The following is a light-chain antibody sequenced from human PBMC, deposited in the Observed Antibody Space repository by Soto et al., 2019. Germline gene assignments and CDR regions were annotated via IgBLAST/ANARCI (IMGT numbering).Light chain of an antibody. V-gene: IGLV3-21*04. Sequence: SYELTQPPSVSVAPGKTTRITCGANNIGSKSVHWYQQKPGQAPVLVISYDRDRPSGIPERFSGSNSGNTATLTISRVEAVDEADYYCQVWDSSSDHYVFGTGTKLTVL. CDR2: YDR. J-gene: IGLJ1*01. CDR3: QVWDSSSDHYV. CDR1: NIGSKS.